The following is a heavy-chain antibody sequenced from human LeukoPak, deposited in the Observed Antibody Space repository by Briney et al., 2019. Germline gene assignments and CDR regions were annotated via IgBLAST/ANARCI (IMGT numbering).Heavy chain of an antibody. Sequence: SETLSLTCSVSGYSISSAYYWGWIRQPPGKGLEWIGTMYHSGSTNYNPSLKSRVTISVDTSKNQFSLKLSSVTAADAAVYYCARHGYYGDYYFDYWGQGTLVTVSS. CDR1: GYSISSAYY. V-gene: IGHV4-38-2*02. CDR2: MYHSGST. D-gene: IGHD4-17*01. CDR3: ARHGYYGDYYFDY. J-gene: IGHJ4*02.